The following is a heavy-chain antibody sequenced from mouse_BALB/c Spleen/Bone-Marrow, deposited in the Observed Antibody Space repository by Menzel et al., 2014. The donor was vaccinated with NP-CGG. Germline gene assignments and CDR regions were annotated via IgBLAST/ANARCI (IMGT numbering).Heavy chain of an antibody. Sequence: EVHLVESGPSLVKPSQTLSLTCSVTGDSITSGYWNWVRKFPGNKLEYMGYISYSGSTYYSPSLKSRISITPDTSKNHYYLQLNAMTAEDTATYYCGTYDGYYFDYWGQGTTLTVSS. J-gene: IGHJ2*01. D-gene: IGHD2-3*01. V-gene: IGHV3-8*02. CDR1: GDSITSGY. CDR2: ISYSGST. CDR3: GTYDGYYFDY.